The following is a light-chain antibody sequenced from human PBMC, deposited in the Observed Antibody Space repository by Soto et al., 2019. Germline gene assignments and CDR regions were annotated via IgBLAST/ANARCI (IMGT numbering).Light chain of an antibody. CDR3: CSYVGDTTLV. Sequence: QSALTQPASVSGSPGQSITISCTGSGNYIEAYNLISWYQQHPGKAPKLIIYEDTQRPSGFSHRFSAAESGNTASLTISGLQAGDEADYYCCSYVGDTTLVFGGGTKLTVL. CDR2: EDT. CDR1: GNYIEAYNL. V-gene: IGLV2-23*01. J-gene: IGLJ2*01.